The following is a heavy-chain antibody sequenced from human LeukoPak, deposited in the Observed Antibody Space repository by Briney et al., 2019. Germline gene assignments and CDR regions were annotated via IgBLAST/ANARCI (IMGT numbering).Heavy chain of an antibody. CDR3: ATEEWS. D-gene: IGHD3-3*01. CDR1: GFTFSSYG. Sequence: GGSLRLSCAASGFTFSSYGMHWVRQAPGKGLEWVAFIRYDGINKYYADSVKGRFTISRDNSKNTLYLQMNSLRAEDTAVYYCATEEWSWGQGTLVTVSS. CDR2: IRYDGINK. V-gene: IGHV3-30*02. J-gene: IGHJ4*02.